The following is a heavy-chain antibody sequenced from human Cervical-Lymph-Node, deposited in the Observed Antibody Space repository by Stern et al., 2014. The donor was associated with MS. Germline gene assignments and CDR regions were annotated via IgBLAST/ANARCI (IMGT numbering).Heavy chain of an antibody. V-gene: IGHV3-33*01. CDR1: GFTFSSYG. Sequence: QVQLVQSGGGVVQPGRSLRLSCAASGFTFSSYGMHWVRQAPGKGLEWVAGIWYDGSNKYYADSVKGRFTISRDNSKNTLYLQMNSLRAEDTAVYYCARVLYSSGWGSDYFDYWGQGTLVTVSS. J-gene: IGHJ4*02. CDR3: ARVLYSSGWGSDYFDY. CDR2: IWYDGSNK. D-gene: IGHD6-19*01.